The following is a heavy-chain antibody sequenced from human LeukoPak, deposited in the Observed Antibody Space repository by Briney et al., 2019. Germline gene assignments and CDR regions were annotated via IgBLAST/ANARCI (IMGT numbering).Heavy chain of an antibody. CDR3: ARAGDYGIKD. V-gene: IGHV4-59*01. J-gene: IGHJ4*02. Sequence: SETLSLTCTVSGGSISSYYWTWIRQPPGKGLEWIGYIYYSGSTNYNPSPTSRVIISVDTSKNQFSLKLNSVTAADTAVYYCARAGDYGIKDWGQGTLVTVSS. CDR1: GGSISSYY. CDR2: IYYSGST. D-gene: IGHD4-17*01.